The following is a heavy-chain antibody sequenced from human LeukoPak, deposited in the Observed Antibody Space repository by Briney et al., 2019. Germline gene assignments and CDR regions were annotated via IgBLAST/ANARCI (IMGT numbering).Heavy chain of an antibody. CDR3: ARVAGSS. CDR1: GGSFSGYY. CDR2: INHSGST. V-gene: IGHV4-34*01. Sequence: SETLSLTCAVYGGSFSGYYWSWIRQPPGKGLEWIGEINHSGSTNYNPSLKSRVTISVDTSKNQFSLKLSSVTAADTVVYYCARVAGSSWGQGTLVTVSS. D-gene: IGHD6-13*01. J-gene: IGHJ4*02.